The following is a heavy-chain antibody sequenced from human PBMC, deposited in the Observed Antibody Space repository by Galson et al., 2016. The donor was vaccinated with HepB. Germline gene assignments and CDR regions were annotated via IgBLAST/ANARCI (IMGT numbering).Heavy chain of an antibody. CDR3: ARDVLAAAGYFDY. J-gene: IGHJ4*02. D-gene: IGHD6-13*01. Sequence: SVKVSCKASGYTFTNYYMHWVRQAPGQGLEWMGIIYPSGGSTYYAQKFQGRVTMTRDTSTSTVYMELSSLRSEDTAVYYCARDVLAAAGYFDYWGQGTLVTVSS. CDR2: IYPSGGST. CDR1: GYTFTNYY. V-gene: IGHV1-46*01.